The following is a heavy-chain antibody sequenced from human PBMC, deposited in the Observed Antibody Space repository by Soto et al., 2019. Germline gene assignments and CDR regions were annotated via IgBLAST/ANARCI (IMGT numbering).Heavy chain of an antibody. J-gene: IGHJ4*02. CDR2: IYHSGTT. CDR3: ANLLIVVVPKAPGY. V-gene: IGHV4-38-2*01. Sequence: SETLSLTCAVSGYSISSGFHWGWIRQPPGKGLEWIGSIYHSGTTYYNPSLKSRVTISVDTSKNQFSLKLRSVTAADTAVYYCANLLIVVVPKAPGYWGQGTLVTVSS. D-gene: IGHD2-2*01. CDR1: GYSISSGFH.